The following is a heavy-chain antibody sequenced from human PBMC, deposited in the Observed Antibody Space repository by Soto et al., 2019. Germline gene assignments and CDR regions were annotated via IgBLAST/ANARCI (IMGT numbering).Heavy chain of an antibody. CDR3: ARLSDIVVVPAATFFGY. CDR2: INPSGGST. Sequence: ASVKVSCKASGYTFTSYYMHWVRQAPGQGLEWMGIINPSGGSTSYAQKFQGRVTMTRDTSTSTVYMELSSLRSEDTAVYYCARLSDIVVVPAATFFGYWGQGTLVPVSS. D-gene: IGHD2-2*01. CDR1: GYTFTSYY. J-gene: IGHJ4*02. V-gene: IGHV1-46*03.